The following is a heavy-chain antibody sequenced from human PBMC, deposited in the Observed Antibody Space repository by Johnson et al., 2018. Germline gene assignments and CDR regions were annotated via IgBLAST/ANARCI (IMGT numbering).Heavy chain of an antibody. CDR1: GFIFHDYG. CDR3: TKRGAPPGGGDYYYKEV. J-gene: IGHJ6*03. D-gene: IGHD3-16*01. CDR2: IHWNGVRT. Sequence: VQLVESGGGVVRPGGSLRLSCAASGFIFHDYGMSWVRQTPGQGLEWVSSIHWNGVRTANADSVKGRSTNSRDNGKSFLYLQMDSLGPEDTAVYHCTKRGAPPGGGDYYYKEVWGRGTTVTVSS. V-gene: IGHV3-20*01.